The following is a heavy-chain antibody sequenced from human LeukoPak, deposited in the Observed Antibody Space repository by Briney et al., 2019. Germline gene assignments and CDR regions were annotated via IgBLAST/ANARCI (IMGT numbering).Heavy chain of an antibody. J-gene: IGHJ4*02. V-gene: IGHV1-18*01. CDR2: ISAYNGNT. Sequence: GSVTVSCKASGYTFTSYGISWVRQAPGQGREWMGWISAYNGNTNYAQKLQGRVTMTTDTSTSTAYMELRSLSSDDTAVYYCARGYGSGSYFYWGQGALVTVSS. CDR3: ARGYGSGSYFY. CDR1: GYTFTSYG. D-gene: IGHD3-10*01.